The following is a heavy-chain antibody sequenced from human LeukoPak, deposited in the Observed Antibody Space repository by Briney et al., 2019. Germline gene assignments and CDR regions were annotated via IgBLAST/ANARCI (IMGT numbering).Heavy chain of an antibody. CDR1: RFTFSTYS. V-gene: IGHV3-21*01. Sequence: GESLRLSCAASRFTFSTYSMNWVRQAPGKGLEWVSSISSSSSYIYYADSVKGRFTISRDNAKNTLNLQMNSLRAEDTAVYYCARDLGQYYDTSDNWFDPWGQGTLVTVSS. D-gene: IGHD3-22*01. CDR3: ARDLGQYYDTSDNWFDP. J-gene: IGHJ5*02. CDR2: ISSSSSYI.